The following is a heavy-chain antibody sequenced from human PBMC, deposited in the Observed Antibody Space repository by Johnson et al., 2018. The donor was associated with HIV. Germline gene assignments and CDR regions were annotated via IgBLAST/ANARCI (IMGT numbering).Heavy chain of an antibody. D-gene: IGHD3-22*01. J-gene: IGHJ3*02. CDR1: GFTFSSYA. V-gene: IGHV3-33*08. CDR2: IWYDGSNK. CDR3: AGEPWALYYYHGSGHDGRDALDI. Sequence: QVQLVESGGGVVQPGRSLRLSCAASGFTFSSYAMHWVRQAPGKGLEWVAIIWYDGSNKYYADSVKGRLTISRDNSKNTLYLQMKSLGGEDTAVYYCAGEPWALYYYHGSGHDGRDALDIWGQGTIVSVSS.